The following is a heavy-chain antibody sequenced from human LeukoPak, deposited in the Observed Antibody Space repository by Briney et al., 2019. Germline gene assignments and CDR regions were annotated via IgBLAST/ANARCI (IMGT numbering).Heavy chain of an antibody. V-gene: IGHV4-39*07. J-gene: IGHJ5*01. Sequence: SEILSLTCSVSGDSISRSSYYWGWIRQPPGEGLEWIGTIYYDGSTYHNPSLKSRVTISVDASKNQFSLKLRSVTAADTAVYYCTGDRQLEWFYLWGQGTLVTVSS. D-gene: IGHD3-10*01. CDR3: TGDRQLEWFYL. CDR1: GDSISRSSYY. CDR2: IYYDGST.